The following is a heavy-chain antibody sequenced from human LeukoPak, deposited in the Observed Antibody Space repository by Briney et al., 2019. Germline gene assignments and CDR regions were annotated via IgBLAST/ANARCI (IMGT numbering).Heavy chain of an antibody. V-gene: IGHV3-23*01. CDR1: GFTFSSYA. CDR3: ATSYVPATADFDY. CDR2: ISGSGGST. D-gene: IGHD2-21*02. Sequence: GSLRLSCAASGFTFSSYAMSWVRQAPGKGLEWVSAISGSGGSTYYADSVKGRFTISRDNSKNTLYLQMNSLRAEDTAVYYCATSYVPATADFDYWGQETLVTVSS. J-gene: IGHJ4*02.